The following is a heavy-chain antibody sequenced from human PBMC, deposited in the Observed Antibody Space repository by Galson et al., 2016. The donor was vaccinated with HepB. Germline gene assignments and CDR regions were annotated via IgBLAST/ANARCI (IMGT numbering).Heavy chain of an antibody. CDR3: ARSPSDSKFDY. Sequence: SVKVSCKASGYTFTSYDVNWVRQATGQGLEWMGWMNPNSGNTGNAQKFQGRVTMGINTSISKAYMELTSLRSEDTAIYYCARSPSDSKFDYWGQGTLVTVSS. D-gene: IGHD2-21*02. J-gene: IGHJ4*02. CDR1: GYTFTSYD. CDR2: MNPNSGNT. V-gene: IGHV1-8*01.